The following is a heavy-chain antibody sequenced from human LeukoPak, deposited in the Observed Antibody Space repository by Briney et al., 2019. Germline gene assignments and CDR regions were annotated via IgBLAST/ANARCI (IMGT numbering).Heavy chain of an antibody. CDR2: IKQDGSEK. CDR3: ARGYCSSTSCSRTFDY. J-gene: IGHJ4*02. CDR1: GFTFSSYW. Sequence: GGSLRLSCAASGFTFSSYWMSWVRQAPGKGLEWVANIKQDGSEKYYVDSVKGRFTISRNNAKNSLYLQMNSLRAEDTAVYYCARGYCSSTSCSRTFDYWGQGTLVTVSS. V-gene: IGHV3-7*01. D-gene: IGHD2-2*01.